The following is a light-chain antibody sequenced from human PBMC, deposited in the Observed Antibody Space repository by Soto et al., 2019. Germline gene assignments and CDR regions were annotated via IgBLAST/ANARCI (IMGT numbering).Light chain of an antibody. J-gene: IGKJ1*01. Sequence: EIVLTQSPGTLSLSPGERATLSCRASQSVSSSYLAWYQHKPGQTPRLLIYGASSRATGIPDRFSGSGSGTDFTLTIRRLEPEDFAFYYCQHYGSPPRTFGQGTKVEIK. CDR3: QHYGSPPRT. CDR2: GAS. V-gene: IGKV3-20*01. CDR1: QSVSSSY.